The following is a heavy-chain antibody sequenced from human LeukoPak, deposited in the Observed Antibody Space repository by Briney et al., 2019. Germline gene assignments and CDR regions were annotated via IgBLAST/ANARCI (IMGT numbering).Heavy chain of an antibody. Sequence: GRSLRLSCPASGFTITNYAMHWVRQAPGKGLEWVAVISYDGDNKYYADSVKGRFTIFRDNSKNTLFLQMHILRTEDTAVYYCARAPRLYCSGGTCYHIDFWGQGALVTVSS. CDR2: ISYDGDNK. D-gene: IGHD2-15*01. J-gene: IGHJ4*02. CDR1: GFTITNYA. V-gene: IGHV3-30-3*01. CDR3: ARAPRLYCSGGTCYHIDF.